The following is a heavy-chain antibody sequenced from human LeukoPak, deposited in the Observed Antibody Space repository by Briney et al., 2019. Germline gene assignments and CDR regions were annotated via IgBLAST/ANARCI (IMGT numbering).Heavy chain of an antibody. CDR3: ARHSENRDGFDI. Sequence: PSETLSLTCTVSGGSISSFYWSWIRQPPGKGLEWIGYIYYSGYTNYNPPLNSRVTISVDTSKNQFSLQLNSVTAADTAVYYCARHSENRDGFDIWGQGTMVTVSS. CDR2: IYYSGYT. D-gene: IGHD1-14*01. CDR1: GGSISSFY. V-gene: IGHV4-59*08. J-gene: IGHJ3*02.